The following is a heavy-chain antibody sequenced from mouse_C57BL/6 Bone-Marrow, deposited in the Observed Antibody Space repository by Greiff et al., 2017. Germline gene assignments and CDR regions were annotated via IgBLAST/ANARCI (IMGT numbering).Heavy chain of an antibody. J-gene: IGHJ4*01. Sequence: EVQLQQSGPGLVKPSQSLSLTCSVTGYSITSGYYWNWIRQFPGNKLEWMGYISYDGSNNYNPSLKNRISITRDTSKNQFFLKLNSVTTEDTATYYCARGGVRCYAMDYWGQGTSVTVSS. D-gene: IGHD2-1*01. CDR1: GYSITSGYY. V-gene: IGHV3-6*01. CDR3: ARGGVRCYAMDY. CDR2: ISYDGSN.